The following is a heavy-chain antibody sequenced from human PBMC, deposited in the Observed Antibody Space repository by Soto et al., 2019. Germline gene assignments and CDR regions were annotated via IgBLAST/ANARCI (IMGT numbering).Heavy chain of an antibody. D-gene: IGHD2-15*01. Sequence: ASVKVSCKASGYTFTSYGISWVRQAPGQGLEWMGWISAYNGNTNYAQKLQGRVTMTTDTSTSTAYMELRSLRSDDTAVDYWARGSCSGGSCYSFTSHEVHYYYYMDVWGKGTTVTVSS. CDR1: GYTFTSYG. CDR3: ARGSCSGGSCYSFTSHEVHYYYYMDV. J-gene: IGHJ6*03. V-gene: IGHV1-18*01. CDR2: ISAYNGNT.